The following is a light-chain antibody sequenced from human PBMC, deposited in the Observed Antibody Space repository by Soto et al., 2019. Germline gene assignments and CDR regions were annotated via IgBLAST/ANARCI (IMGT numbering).Light chain of an antibody. J-gene: IGKJ4*01. CDR3: QQVNVYPST. V-gene: IGKV1-9*01. Sequence: IQLTQSPSSLSASVGDRVTITCGASQGISNHLGWYQQKPGKAPELLIYAASTLQTGVPSRFSGGGSGTDFTLTITSLQPEDFATYYCQQVNVYPSTFGGGTKVDIK. CDR2: AAS. CDR1: QGISNH.